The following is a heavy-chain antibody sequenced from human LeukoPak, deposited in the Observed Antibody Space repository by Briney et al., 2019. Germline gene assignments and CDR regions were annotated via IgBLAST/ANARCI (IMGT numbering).Heavy chain of an antibody. D-gene: IGHD4-17*01. CDR2: IVVGSGNT. J-gene: IGHJ4*02. Sequence: ASVKVSCTASGFTFTSSAVQWVRQARGQRLEWIGWIVVGSGNTNYAQKFQERVTITRDMSTSTAYMELSSLRSEDTAVYYCAADPEWDYGDYAFDYWGQGTLVTVSS. V-gene: IGHV1-58*01. CDR3: AADPEWDYGDYAFDY. CDR1: GFTFTSSA.